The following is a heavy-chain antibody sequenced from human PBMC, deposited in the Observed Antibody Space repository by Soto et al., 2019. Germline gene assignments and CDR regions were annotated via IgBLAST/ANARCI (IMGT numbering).Heavy chain of an antibody. V-gene: IGHV3-30-3*01. Sequence: GGSLRLSCASSGFTFSSYAMHLVRQAPGKGLEWVAVISYDGSNKYDADSVKGRFTISRDNSKNTLYLQMNSLRAEDTTVYYCARAFDYYDSSGYPFVDYWGQGTLVTVSS. CDR3: ARAFDYYDSSGYPFVDY. J-gene: IGHJ4*02. D-gene: IGHD3-22*01. CDR2: ISYDGSNK. CDR1: GFTFSSYA.